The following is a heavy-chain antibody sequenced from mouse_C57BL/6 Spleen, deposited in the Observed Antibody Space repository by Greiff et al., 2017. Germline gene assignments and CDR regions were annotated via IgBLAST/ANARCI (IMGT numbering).Heavy chain of an antibody. V-gene: IGHV5-17*01. D-gene: IGHD2-4*01. Sequence: EVMLVESGGGLVKPGGSLKLSCAASGFTFSDYGMHWVRQAPEKGLEWVAYISSGSSTIYYADTVKGRFTISRDNAKNTLFLQMTSRRSEDTAMYYCARGIYYDYDDGFAYWGQGTLVTVSA. CDR1: GFTFSDYG. CDR3: ARGIYYDYDDGFAY. CDR2: ISSGSSTI. J-gene: IGHJ3*01.